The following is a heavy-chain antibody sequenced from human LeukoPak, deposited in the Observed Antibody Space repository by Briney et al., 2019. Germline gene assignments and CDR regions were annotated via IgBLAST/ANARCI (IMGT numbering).Heavy chain of an antibody. J-gene: IGHJ4*02. CDR1: GFTFSSYA. V-gene: IGHV3-23*01. D-gene: IGHD3-10*01. Sequence: GGSLRLSCAASGFTFSSYAMSWVRQAPGKGLEWVSAISGSGGSTYYADSVKGRFTISRDNSKNTLYLQINSLRAEDTAVYYCAKNPMVRGVIMANYFDYWGQGTLVTVSS. CDR3: AKNPMVRGVIMANYFDY. CDR2: ISGSGGST.